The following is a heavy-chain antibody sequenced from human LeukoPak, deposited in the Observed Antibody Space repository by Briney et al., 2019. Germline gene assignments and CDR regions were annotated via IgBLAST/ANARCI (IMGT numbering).Heavy chain of an antibody. D-gene: IGHD2-2*01. V-gene: IGHV3-53*01. J-gene: IGHJ4*02. CDR3: ARVSRLRGYCSSTSCPGDY. CDR1: GFTVSSNY. CDR2: IYTGGGT. Sequence: GGPLRLSCAAAGFTVSSNYMTWVGQAPGKGLEWVAVIYTGGGTSYADSVKGRFTISRDNSRNTLYLQMNSLRAEDTAVYYCARVSRLRGYCSSTSCPGDYWGQGTLVTVSS.